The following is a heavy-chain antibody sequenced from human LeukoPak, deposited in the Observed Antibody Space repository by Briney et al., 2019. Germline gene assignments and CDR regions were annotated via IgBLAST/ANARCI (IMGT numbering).Heavy chain of an antibody. CDR1: GYTFTSYD. CDR3: ARALYASGIYTFIY. J-gene: IGHJ4*02. CDR2: INPSGGST. Sequence: ASVKVSCKASGYTFTSYDINWVRQATGQGLEWMGLINPSGGSTTYAQKFQGRVTLTRDTSTSTVYMELSSLISEDTAVYYCARALYASGIYTFIYWGQGTLVTVSS. D-gene: IGHD3-10*01. V-gene: IGHV1-46*01.